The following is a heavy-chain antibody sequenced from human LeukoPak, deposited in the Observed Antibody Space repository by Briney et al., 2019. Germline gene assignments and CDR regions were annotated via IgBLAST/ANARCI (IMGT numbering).Heavy chain of an antibody. J-gene: IGHJ4*02. CDR1: GFTFSSYE. D-gene: IGHD3-22*01. CDR3: ARSSVVGYYYDSSGYADY. V-gene: IGHV3-48*03. CDR2: ISYSGSTI. Sequence: PGGSPRLSCAASGFTFSSYEMNWVRQAPGKGLEWVSYISYSGSTIYYADSVRSRFTISRDNAKKSLYLQMNSLRAEDTAVYYCARSSVVGYYYDSSGYADYWGQGTLVTVSS.